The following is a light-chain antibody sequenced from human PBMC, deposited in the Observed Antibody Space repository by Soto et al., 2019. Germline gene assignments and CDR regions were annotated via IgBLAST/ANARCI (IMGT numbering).Light chain of an antibody. CDR1: KLGNKY. Sequence: SYELTQPPSVSVSPGQTASITCSGHKLGNKYACWYQQKPGQSPVLVIYKDSRRPSGIPERFSGSNSGNTATLTISGTQAMDEADYYCQVWDRRTRVFGGGTKLTVL. V-gene: IGLV3-1*01. CDR2: KDS. CDR3: QVWDRRTRV. J-gene: IGLJ3*02.